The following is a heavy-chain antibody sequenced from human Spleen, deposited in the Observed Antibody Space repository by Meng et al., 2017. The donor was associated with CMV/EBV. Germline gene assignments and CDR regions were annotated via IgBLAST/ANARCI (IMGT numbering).Heavy chain of an antibody. CDR1: GFTFTSYC. CDR2: ISAYNGNA. J-gene: IGHJ3*02. Sequence: SFNASGFTFTSYCISWVRQAPGQGLEWMGWISAYNGNANYAQNLQGRVTVTTDTSRSTAYMDLRSLRSDDTAVYYCARLGNDAFDIWGQGTMVTVSS. CDR3: ARLGNDAFDI. V-gene: IGHV1-18*01.